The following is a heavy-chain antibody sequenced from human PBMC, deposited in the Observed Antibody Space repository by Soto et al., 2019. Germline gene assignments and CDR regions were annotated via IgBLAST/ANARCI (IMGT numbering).Heavy chain of an antibody. D-gene: IGHD3-16*01. V-gene: IGHV1-58*01. CDR3: ATASRGYTFGFDS. CDR2: IVVGNGNT. J-gene: IGHJ4*02. Sequence: SVKVSCKASGFSLSTSTVQWVRQSRGHRLEWIGWIVVGNGNTNFAQNLRQRVTFSRDMSTNTAYMDVNSLRSDDTAMYYCATASRGYTFGFDSWGQGSLVTV. CDR1: GFSLSTST.